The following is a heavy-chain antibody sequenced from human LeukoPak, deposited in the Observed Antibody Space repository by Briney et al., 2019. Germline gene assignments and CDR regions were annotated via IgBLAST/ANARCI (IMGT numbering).Heavy chain of an antibody. D-gene: IGHD4-11*01. Sequence: GGSLRLSCAASGFTFSSYAMDWVRQAPGKGLEWVSAISGSGGSTYYAASVKGRFYISRDNSKTTLFLQMNSLRAEDTAVYYCAKDLHDYGNYVGWFDSWGQGTLVTVSS. V-gene: IGHV3-23*01. J-gene: IGHJ5*01. CDR2: ISGSGGST. CDR3: AKDLHDYGNYVGWFDS. CDR1: GFTFSSYA.